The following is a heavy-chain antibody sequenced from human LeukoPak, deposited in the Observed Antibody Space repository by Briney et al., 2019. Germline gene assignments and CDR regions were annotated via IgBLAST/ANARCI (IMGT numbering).Heavy chain of an antibody. J-gene: IGHJ4*02. D-gene: IGHD3-9*01. V-gene: IGHV4-59*08. CDR3: ARRGRYYDILTGYPDYYFDY. CDR2: IYYSGST. CDR1: GGSISSYY. Sequence: SKTLSLTCTVSGGSISSYYWSWIRQPPGKGLEWIGYIYYSGSTNYNPSLKSRVTISVDTSKNQFSLKLSSVTAADTAVYYCARRGRYYDILTGYPDYYFDYWGQGTLVTVSS.